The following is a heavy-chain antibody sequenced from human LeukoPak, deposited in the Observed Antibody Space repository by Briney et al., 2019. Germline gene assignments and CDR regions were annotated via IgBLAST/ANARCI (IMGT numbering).Heavy chain of an antibody. J-gene: IGHJ4*02. V-gene: IGHV3-23*01. Sequence: GGSLRLSCAASGFTFSSYAMSWVRQAPGKGLEWVSAISGSGGSTYYADSVKGRFTISRDNSKNTLYLQMNSLRAEDTAVYYCARALIVVVITPYFDYWGQGTLVTVSS. CDR2: ISGSGGST. CDR1: GFTFSSYA. D-gene: IGHD3-22*01. CDR3: ARALIVVVITPYFDY.